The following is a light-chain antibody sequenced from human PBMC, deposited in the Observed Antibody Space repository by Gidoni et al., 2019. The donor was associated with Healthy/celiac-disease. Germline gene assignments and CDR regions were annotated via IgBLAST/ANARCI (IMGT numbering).Light chain of an antibody. CDR3: QQYNS. CDR2: GAS. Sequence: EIVMTQSPATLSVSLGERATLSCRASQSVSSNLAWYQQKPGQAPRLLIYGASTRATGIPARFSGSGSGTEFTLTISSLQSEDFAVYYCQQYNSFGGGTKVEIK. CDR1: QSVSSN. V-gene: IGKV3-15*01. J-gene: IGKJ4*01.